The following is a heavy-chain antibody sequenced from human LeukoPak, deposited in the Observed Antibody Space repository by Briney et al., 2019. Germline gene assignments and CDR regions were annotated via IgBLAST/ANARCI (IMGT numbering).Heavy chain of an antibody. D-gene: IGHD3-16*02. CDR3: ARDRQPRPARFDY. CDR1: GGSFSGYY. CDR2: INHSGST. Sequence: SETLSLTCAVYGGSFSGYYWSWIRQPPGKGLEWIGEINHSGSTNYNPSLKSRVTISVDTSKNQFSLKLSSVTAADTAVYYCARDRQPRPARFDYWGQGTPVTVSS. V-gene: IGHV4-34*01. J-gene: IGHJ4*02.